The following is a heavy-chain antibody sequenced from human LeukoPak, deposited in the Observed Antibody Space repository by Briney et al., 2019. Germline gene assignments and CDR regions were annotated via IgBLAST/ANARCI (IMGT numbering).Heavy chain of an antibody. D-gene: IGHD3-10*01. CDR3: ARDRTYYYGSGSYSFYMDV. V-gene: IGHV4-38-2*02. J-gene: IGHJ6*03. CDR2: IYHSGST. Sequence: SETLSLTCTVSGYSISSGYYWGWIRQPPGKGLEWIGSIYHSGSTYYNPSLKSRVTMSVDTSKNQFSLKLSSVTAADTAVYYCARDRTYYYGSGSYSFYMDVWGKGTTVTISS. CDR1: GYSISSGYY.